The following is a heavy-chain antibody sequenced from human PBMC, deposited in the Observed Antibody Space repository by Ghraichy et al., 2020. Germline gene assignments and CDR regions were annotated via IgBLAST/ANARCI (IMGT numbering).Heavy chain of an antibody. V-gene: IGHV4-39*07. D-gene: IGHD4-11*01. CDR1: GGSISSSSYY. Sequence: SETLSLTCTVSGGSISSSSYYWGWIRQPPGKGLEWIGSIYYSGSTYYNPSLKSRVTISVDTSKNQFSLKLSSVTAADTAVYYCARHPPIDFSNGIDYWGQGTLVTVSS. J-gene: IGHJ4*02. CDR3: ARHPPIDFSNGIDY. CDR2: IYYSGST.